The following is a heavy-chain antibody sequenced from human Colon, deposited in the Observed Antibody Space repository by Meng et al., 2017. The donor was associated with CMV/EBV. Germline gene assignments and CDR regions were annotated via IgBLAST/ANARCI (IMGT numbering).Heavy chain of an antibody. J-gene: IGHJ4*02. CDR1: GFTVGHAW. Sequence: VLLWASGGVLVKPGGSLRLSCAASGFTVGHAWMSWVRQAPGTGLEWVARVRAGGTADYAAPVKGRFTVGRDDSTNTVYLQMNNLLSNDTAVYYCVTDYPERTAQIDNWGQGTLVTVSS. V-gene: IGHV3-15*01. D-gene: IGHD1/OR15-1a*01. CDR2: VRAGGTA. CDR3: VTDYPERTAQIDN.